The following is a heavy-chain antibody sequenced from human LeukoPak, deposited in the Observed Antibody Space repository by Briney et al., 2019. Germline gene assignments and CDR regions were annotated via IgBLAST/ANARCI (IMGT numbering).Heavy chain of an antibody. CDR2: IIPIFGTA. CDR3: ARSSGRDYYYYYYMDV. Sequence: GASVKVSCKASGGTFSSYAISWVRQAPGQGLEWMGGIIPIFGTANYAQKFQGRVTITADESTSTAYMELSSLRSEDTAVYYCARSSGRDYYYYYYMDVWGKGTTVTISS. V-gene: IGHV1-69*13. D-gene: IGHD6-6*01. J-gene: IGHJ6*03. CDR1: GGTFSSYA.